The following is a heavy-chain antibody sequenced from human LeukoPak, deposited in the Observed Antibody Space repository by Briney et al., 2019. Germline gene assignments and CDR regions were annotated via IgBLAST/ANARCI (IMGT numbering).Heavy chain of an antibody. CDR1: GFTFSSYA. V-gene: IGHV3-48*04. D-gene: IGHD2-15*01. J-gene: IGHJ3*02. Sequence: GGSLRLSCAASGFTFSSYALNWIRQTPGKGLEWVSYISGSGSTIFYADSVKGRFIISRDNAKNSLYLQLNSLRAEDTAVYYCARVVYCTGGICQIFAFDTWGQGTMVTVSS. CDR2: ISGSGSTI. CDR3: ARVVYCTGGICQIFAFDT.